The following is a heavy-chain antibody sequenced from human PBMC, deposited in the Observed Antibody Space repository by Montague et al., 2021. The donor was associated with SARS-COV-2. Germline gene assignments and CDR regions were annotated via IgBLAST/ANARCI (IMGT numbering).Heavy chain of an antibody. CDR1: GGSFSGYY. CDR3: ARGPGVVIILCIYYYYGMDV. Sequence: SETLSLTCAVYGGSFSGYYWSWIRQPPGKGLEWIGEINHSGSTNSNPSLKSRVTISVDTSKNQFSLKLSSKTAAATAVYYCARGPGVVIILCIYYYYGMDVWGQGTTVTVSS. J-gene: IGHJ6*02. CDR2: INHSGST. D-gene: IGHD3-3*01. V-gene: IGHV4-34*01.